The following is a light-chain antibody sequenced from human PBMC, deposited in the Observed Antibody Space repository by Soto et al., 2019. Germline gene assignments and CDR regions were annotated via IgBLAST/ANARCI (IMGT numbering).Light chain of an antibody. CDR1: SSHIGAGYD. Sequence: QSVLTQPPSVSGAPGQRVTISFTRSSSHIGAGYDVHWYQQLPGTAPKLLIYGNSNRPSWVPDRFSGSKSVTSACLAITGLQAEAEADYHGLSYDSSLSFYVFGTGTKVTVL. V-gene: IGLV1-40*01. CDR3: LSYDSSLSFYV. CDR2: GNS. J-gene: IGLJ1*01.